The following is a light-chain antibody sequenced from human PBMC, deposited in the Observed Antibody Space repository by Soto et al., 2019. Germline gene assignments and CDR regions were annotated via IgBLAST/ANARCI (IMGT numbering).Light chain of an antibody. J-gene: IGLJ1*01. CDR2: DVS. CDR1: SSDVGGYNY. V-gene: IGLV2-14*01. Sequence: QSALTQPASVSGSPGQSITISCTGTSSDVGGYNYVSWYQQHPGKAPKLMIYDVSNWPSGVSNRFSGSKSGNTASLTISGLQAEDEADYYCSSYTSSIPRVFGTGTKLTVL. CDR3: SSYTSSIPRV.